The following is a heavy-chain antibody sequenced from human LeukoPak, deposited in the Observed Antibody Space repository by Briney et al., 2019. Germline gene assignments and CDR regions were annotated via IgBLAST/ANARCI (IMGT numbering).Heavy chain of an antibody. CDR1: GFTFSDST. CDR3: TRFLGYCSSTSRSNWFDP. D-gene: IGHD2-2*01. CDR2: IRSKANSYAT. V-gene: IGHV3-73*01. J-gene: IGHJ5*02. Sequence: GGSLKLSCAASGFTFSDSTMHWVRQASGKGLEWVGRIRSKANSYATAYAASVKGRFTISRDDSKNTAYLQMNSLKTEDTAVYYCTRFLGYCSSTSRSNWFDPWGQGTLVTVSS.